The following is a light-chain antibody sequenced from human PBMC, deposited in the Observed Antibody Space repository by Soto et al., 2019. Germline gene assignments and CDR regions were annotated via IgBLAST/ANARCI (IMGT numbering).Light chain of an antibody. Sequence: EIVLRQSPATLSVSPGERATLSCRASQDIRSHLAWYQQKPGQSPRLLIFGASTRATGIPARFSGSGSATEFTLTISSRQSEDFAVYYCQHYNDWPPWTFGQGTKVELK. CDR3: QHYNDWPPWT. V-gene: IGKV3-15*01. CDR2: GAS. CDR1: QDIRSH. J-gene: IGKJ1*01.